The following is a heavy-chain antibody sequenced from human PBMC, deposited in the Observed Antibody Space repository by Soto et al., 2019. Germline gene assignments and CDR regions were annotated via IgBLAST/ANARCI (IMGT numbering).Heavy chain of an antibody. D-gene: IGHD3-10*01. J-gene: IGHJ6*02. CDR2: INPSGGST. V-gene: IGHV1-46*01. CDR3: ARGGYYYGSGRIYGMDV. Sequence: GASVKVSCKASGYTFTSYYMHWVRQAPGQGLEWMGIINPSGGSTSYAQKFQGRVTMTRDTSTSTVYMELSSLRSEDTAVYYCARGGYYYGSGRIYGMDVWGQGTTVTVSS. CDR1: GYTFTSYY.